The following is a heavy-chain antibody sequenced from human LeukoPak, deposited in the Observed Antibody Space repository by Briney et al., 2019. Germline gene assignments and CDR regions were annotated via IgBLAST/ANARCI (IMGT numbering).Heavy chain of an antibody. D-gene: IGHD1-26*01. CDR1: GDSISSGGYY. V-gene: IGHV4-31*03. CDR2: IYSTGTT. J-gene: IGHJ5*02. CDR3: ARDRPDTTSPTTVGRFDP. Sequence: PSETLSPTCSVSGDSISSGGYYWHWIRQHPEKGLEWIGYIYSTGTTYYNPSLTSRLTMSLDTSKNQFSLKVTSVTAADTAVYFCARDRPDTTSPTTVGRFDPWGQGTLVTASS.